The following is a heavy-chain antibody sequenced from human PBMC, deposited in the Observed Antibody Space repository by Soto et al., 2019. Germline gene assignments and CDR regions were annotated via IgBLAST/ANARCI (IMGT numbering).Heavy chain of an antibody. D-gene: IGHD6-13*01. J-gene: IGHJ4*02. CDR2: IYHSGRT. CDR1: GGSISSSNW. V-gene: IGHV4-4*02. Sequence: QVQLQESGPGLVKPSGTLSLSCTVSGGSISSSNWWSWVRQPPGKGLEWIGEIYHSGRTNYNPSLKRRVTISVDKSKNQFSLNLNSVTAADTAVYYCARGWGIAAAGSDYWGQGTLVTVSS. CDR3: ARGWGIAAAGSDY.